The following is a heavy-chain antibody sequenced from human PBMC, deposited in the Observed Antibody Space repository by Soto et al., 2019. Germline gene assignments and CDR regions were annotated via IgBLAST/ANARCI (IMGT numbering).Heavy chain of an antibody. CDR3: ARARTIFGVVPKAYYYGMDV. D-gene: IGHD3-3*01. CDR2: INPNSGGT. V-gene: IGHV1-2*04. CDR1: GYTFTGYY. J-gene: IGHJ6*02. Sequence: ASVKVSCKASGYTFTGYYMHWVRQAPGQGLEWMGWINPNSGGTNYAQKFQGWVTMTRDTSISTAYMELSRLRSDDTAVYRCARARTIFGVVPKAYYYGMDVWGQGTTVTVSS.